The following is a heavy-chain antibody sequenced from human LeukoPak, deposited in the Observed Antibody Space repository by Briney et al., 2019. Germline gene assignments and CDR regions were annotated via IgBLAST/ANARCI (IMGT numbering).Heavy chain of an antibody. Sequence: GGSLRLSCAASGFTVGTNYMSWVRQAPGKGLEWDSLIYSDGSTYYADSVRGRFTISRDNSKNTLYLQMSSLRAEDTAVYYCAREMWVRGVFVMGDAFDIWGQGTMVTVSS. CDR3: AREMWVRGVFVMGDAFDI. V-gene: IGHV3-66*01. D-gene: IGHD3-10*01. J-gene: IGHJ3*02. CDR1: GFTVGTNY. CDR2: IYSDGST.